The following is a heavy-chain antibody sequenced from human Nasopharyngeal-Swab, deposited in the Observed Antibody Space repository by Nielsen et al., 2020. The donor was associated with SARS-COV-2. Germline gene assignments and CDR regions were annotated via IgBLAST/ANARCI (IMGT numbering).Heavy chain of an antibody. J-gene: IGHJ3*01. CDR3: VRAPDYDVLTGYYPDGFDV. Sequence: SETLSLTCAVYGGSFSAYCWTWVRQPPGKGLEWIGEITHGGTTNYNPSLKSRVTMPVDTSKNQFSLKLSSVTAADTAVYYCVRAPDYDVLTGYYPDGFDVWGRGTMVTASS. CDR2: ITHGGTT. V-gene: IGHV4-34*01. CDR1: GGSFSAYC. D-gene: IGHD3-9*01.